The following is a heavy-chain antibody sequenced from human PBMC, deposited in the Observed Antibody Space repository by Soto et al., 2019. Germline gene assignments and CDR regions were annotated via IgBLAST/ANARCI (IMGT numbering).Heavy chain of an antibody. CDR2: IYYSGST. D-gene: IGHD2-21*02. V-gene: IGHV4-31*03. CDR3: ARDKPSGGDPFDY. Sequence: QVQLQESGPGLVKPSQTLSLTCTVSGGSISSGDYYWSWIRQHPGKGLEWIGYIYYSGSTYYNPSLKSRVTISVDTSKNQFSLKLSSVTAADSAVYYCARDKPSGGDPFDYWGQGTLVTVSS. CDR1: GGSISSGDYY. J-gene: IGHJ4*02.